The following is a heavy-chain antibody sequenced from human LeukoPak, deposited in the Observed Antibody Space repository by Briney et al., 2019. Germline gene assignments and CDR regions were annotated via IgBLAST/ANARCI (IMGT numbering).Heavy chain of an antibody. CDR3: ARASYSGYDSARDYYFDH. CDR1: GFTFSSYT. CDR2: ISSTSNYI. Sequence: GGSLRLSCAASGFTFSSYTFNWVRQAPGKGLEWLSSISSTSNYIYYADSVKGRLTVSRDNAKNSLYLQMNSLRAEETAVYFCARASYSGYDSARDYYFDHWGQGTLVTVSS. V-gene: IGHV3-21*01. D-gene: IGHD5-12*01. J-gene: IGHJ4*02.